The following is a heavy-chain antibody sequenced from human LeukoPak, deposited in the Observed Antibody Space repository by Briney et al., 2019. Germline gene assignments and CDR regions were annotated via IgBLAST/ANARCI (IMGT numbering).Heavy chain of an antibody. V-gene: IGHV6-1*01. CDR2: TYYRSKLYN. J-gene: IGHJ4*02. CDR1: GDSVSSNSAA. Sequence: SQTLSLTCAISGDSVSSNSAAWNWIRQSPSRGLEWLGRTYYRSKLYNDYAVSVKSRITINPDTSKNQFSLQLNSVTPEDTAVYYCARGNYYDSSGYWGPKYYFDYWGQGTLVTVSS. D-gene: IGHD3-22*01. CDR3: ARGNYYDSSGYWGPKYYFDY.